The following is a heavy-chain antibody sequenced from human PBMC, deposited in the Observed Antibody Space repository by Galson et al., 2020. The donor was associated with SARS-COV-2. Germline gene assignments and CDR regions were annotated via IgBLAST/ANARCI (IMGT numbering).Heavy chain of an antibody. CDR2: IFYDGSNK. D-gene: IGHD6-19*01. V-gene: IGHV3-33*01. J-gene: IGHJ4*02. CDR1: GFTFENHA. Sequence: GESLKISCAASGFTFENHAMHWVRQAPGKGLEGVAQIFYDGSNKYYLDSVKGRFTISRDNSENTVSLQMDNLRAEDTAVYFCARDGQLSSXWAFDYWGQGTLVNVSS. CDR3: ARDGQLSSXWAFDY.